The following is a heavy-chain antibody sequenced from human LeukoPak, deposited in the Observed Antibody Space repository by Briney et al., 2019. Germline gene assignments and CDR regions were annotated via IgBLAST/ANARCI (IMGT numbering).Heavy chain of an antibody. V-gene: IGHV4-59*01. J-gene: IGHJ4*02. CDR2: IYYSGST. Sequence: SETLSLTCTVSGGSISSYYWSWIRQPPGKGLEWIGYIYYSGSTNYNPSLKSRVTISVDTSKNQFSLKLSSVTAADTAVYYCARLCSGGSCYSGYYFDYWGQGTLVTVSS. CDR3: ARLCSGGSCYSGYYFDY. CDR1: GGSISSYY. D-gene: IGHD2-15*01.